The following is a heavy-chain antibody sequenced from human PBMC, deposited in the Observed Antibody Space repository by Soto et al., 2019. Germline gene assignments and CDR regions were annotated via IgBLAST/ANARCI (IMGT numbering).Heavy chain of an antibody. D-gene: IGHD1-1*01. V-gene: IGHV4-4*07. CDR2: IYATGTT. CDR1: VASVRGFY. Sequence: ETLSLTCTVSVASVRGFYWSWMRKCAGKGLEWIGRIYATGTTDYNPSLKSRVMMSVDTSKKQFSLKLRSVTAADTAVYYCVRDGTKTLRDWFDPWGQGISVTVSS. CDR3: VRDGTKTLRDWFDP. J-gene: IGHJ5*02.